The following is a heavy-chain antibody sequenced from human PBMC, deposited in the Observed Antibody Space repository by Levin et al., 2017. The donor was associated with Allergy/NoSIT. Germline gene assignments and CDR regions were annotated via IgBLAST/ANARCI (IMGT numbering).Heavy chain of an antibody. V-gene: IGHV3-30*04. CDR2: ISYDGSNK. CDR3: ARGGGEMSY. J-gene: IGHJ4*02. Sequence: GGSLRLSCAASGFTFSSYAMHWVRQAPGKGLEWVAVISYDGSNKYYADSVKGRFTISRDNSKNTLYLQMNSLRAEDTAVYYCARGGGEMSYWGQGTLVTVSS. D-gene: IGHD3-16*01. CDR1: GFTFSSYA.